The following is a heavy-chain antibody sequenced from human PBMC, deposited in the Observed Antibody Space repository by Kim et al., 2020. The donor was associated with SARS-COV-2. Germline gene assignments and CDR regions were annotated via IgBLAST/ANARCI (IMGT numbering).Heavy chain of an antibody. D-gene: IGHD3-10*02. V-gene: IGHV3-9*01. CDR3: AKSKITMLHGVLYGIDV. Sequence: GGSLRLSCAASGFTFDDYAMHWVRQAPGKGLEWVSGISWNSGTIGYADSVKGRFTISRDNAKNSLYLQMNSLRTEDTALYYCAKSKITMLHGVLYGIDVLGQGSTVTVSS. CDR2: ISWNSGTI. J-gene: IGHJ6*02. CDR1: GFTFDDYA.